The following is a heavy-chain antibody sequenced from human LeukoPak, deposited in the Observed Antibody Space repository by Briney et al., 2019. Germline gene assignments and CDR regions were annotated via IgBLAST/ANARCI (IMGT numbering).Heavy chain of an antibody. Sequence: GSSVKVSCKASGGTFSSYAISWVRQAPGQGLEWMGGIIPIFGTANYAQKFQGRVTITTDESTSTAYMELSSLRSEDTAVYYCAILSPDILTGYYKYYFDYWGQGTLVTVSS. J-gene: IGHJ4*02. CDR1: GGTFSSYA. V-gene: IGHV1-69*05. CDR3: AILSPDILTGYYKYYFDY. D-gene: IGHD3-9*01. CDR2: IIPIFGTA.